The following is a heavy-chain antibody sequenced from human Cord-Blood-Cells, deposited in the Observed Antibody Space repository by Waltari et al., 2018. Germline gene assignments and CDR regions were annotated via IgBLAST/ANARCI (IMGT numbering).Heavy chain of an antibody. V-gene: IGHV4-39*01. CDR2: IYYSGSN. CDR3: SRQILGYCSSTSCYVDAFDI. J-gene: IGHJ3*02. Sequence: QLQLQESGPGLVTPSETLSLTCTVSGGSISSSSYYWGWIGQPPGKGREWIGRIYYSGSNYYNPALKSRVTISVDTSKNQFSLKLSSVTAADTAVYYCSRQILGYCSSTSCYVDAFDIWGQGTMVTVSS. CDR1: GGSISSSSYY. D-gene: IGHD2-2*01.